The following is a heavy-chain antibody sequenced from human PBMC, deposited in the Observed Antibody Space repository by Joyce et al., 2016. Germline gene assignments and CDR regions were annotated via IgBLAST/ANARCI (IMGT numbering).Heavy chain of an antibody. J-gene: IGHJ3*02. CDR1: GSIFSGYA. D-gene: IGHD6-13*01. V-gene: IGHV3-30*04. Sequence: QEQLEESGGGVVQPGTSLRLSCTASGSIFSGYAMNWVRQAPGNGLEWVAIISYDGPNKFYADSVRGRFTISRDNYKNTLFLQMNSLTIEDAGVYYCARRSGIPAGRRPGAFDMWGQGTVVTVSS. CDR2: ISYDGPNK. CDR3: ARRSGIPAGRRPGAFDM.